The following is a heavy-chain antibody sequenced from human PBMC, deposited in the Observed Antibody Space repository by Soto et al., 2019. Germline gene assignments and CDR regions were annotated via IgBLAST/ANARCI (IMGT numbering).Heavy chain of an antibody. V-gene: IGHV3-66*01. J-gene: IGHJ3*02. CDR1: GFTSGNY. CDR3: AREYCSGGGCYGAFDI. D-gene: IGHD2-15*01. Sequence: WGSLRLSCAASGFTSGNYMSWVRQAPGEGLEWVSVIFSGGNTYYADSVKGRFTISRDNSKNTLYLQMNSLRAEDTAVYYCAREYCSGGGCYGAFDIWGQGTMVTVSS. CDR2: IFSGGNT.